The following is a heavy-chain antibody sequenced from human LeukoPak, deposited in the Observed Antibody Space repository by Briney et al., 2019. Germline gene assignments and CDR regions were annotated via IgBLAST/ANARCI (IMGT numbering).Heavy chain of an antibody. CDR2: NSGNT. D-gene: IGHD3-10*01. J-gene: IGHJ3*02. CDR3: ARGLGAMVRGLDAFDI. V-gene: IGHV1-8*01. Sequence: NSGNTGYAQKFQGRVTMTRNTSISTAYMELSSLRSEDTAVYYCARGLGAMVRGLDAFDIWGQGTMVTVSS.